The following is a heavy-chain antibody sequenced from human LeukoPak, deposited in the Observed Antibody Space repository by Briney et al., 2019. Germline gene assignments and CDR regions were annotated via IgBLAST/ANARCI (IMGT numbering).Heavy chain of an antibody. D-gene: IGHD1-26*01. CDR2: ISPSGGST. V-gene: IGHV1-46*01. CDR1: GYTFTSNY. Sequence: ASVTVSCTAFGYTFTSNYLHWVRQAPGQGPEWMGVISPSGGSTTYAQKFQGRVRITADKSTCTAYMELSSLRSEDTAVYYCARDGGIVGATRVRDNWFDPWGQGTLVTVSS. CDR3: ARDGGIVGATRVRDNWFDP. J-gene: IGHJ5*02.